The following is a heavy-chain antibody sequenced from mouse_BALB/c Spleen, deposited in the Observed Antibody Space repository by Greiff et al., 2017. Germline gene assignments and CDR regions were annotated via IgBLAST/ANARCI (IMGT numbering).Heavy chain of an antibody. CDR1: GFSLTSYG. Sequence: QVQLKESGPSLVQPSQSLSITCTVSGFSLTSYGVHWVRQSPGKGLEWLGVIWRGGSTDYNAAFMSRLSITKDNSKSQVFFKMNSLQADDTAIYYCAKGGRNDGYSHWYFDVWGAGTTVTVSS. CDR2: IWRGGST. V-gene: IGHV2-5-1*01. J-gene: IGHJ1*01. D-gene: IGHD2-3*01. CDR3: AKGGRNDGYSHWYFDV.